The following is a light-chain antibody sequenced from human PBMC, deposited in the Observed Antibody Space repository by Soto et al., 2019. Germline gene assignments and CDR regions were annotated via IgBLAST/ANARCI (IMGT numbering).Light chain of an antibody. CDR3: MQNTQFPLT. CDR2: AAS. Sequence: DIQMTQSPSSLSASVGDRVTITCRASQGISNYLAWYQQKPGKVPKLLIYAASTLQSGVPSRFSGSGAGTDFTLKISRVEAEDVGVYYCMQNTQFPLTFGQGTRLEIK. CDR1: QGISNY. V-gene: IGKV1-27*01. J-gene: IGKJ5*01.